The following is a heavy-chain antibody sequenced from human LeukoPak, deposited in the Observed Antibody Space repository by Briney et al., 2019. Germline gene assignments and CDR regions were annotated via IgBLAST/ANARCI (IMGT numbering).Heavy chain of an antibody. CDR1: GGSVSSGSYY. CDR2: IYYSGST. CDR3: ARVASGYDVFDI. D-gene: IGHD3-3*01. V-gene: IGHV4-61*01. Sequence: SETLSLTCTVSGGSVSSGSYYWSWIRQPPGKGLEWIGYIYYSGSTNYNPSLKSRVTISVDTSKNQFSPKLGSVTAADTAVFYCARVASGYDVFDIWGQGTMVTVSS. J-gene: IGHJ3*02.